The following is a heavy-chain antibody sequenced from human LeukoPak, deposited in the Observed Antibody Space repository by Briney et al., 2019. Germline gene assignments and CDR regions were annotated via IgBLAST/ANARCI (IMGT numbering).Heavy chain of an antibody. V-gene: IGHV3-30*02. D-gene: IGHD2-2*01. CDR2: IRYDESNK. CDR1: GFTFSSYG. J-gene: IGHJ4*02. Sequence: GGSLRLSCAASGFTFSSYGMHWVRQAPGKGLEWVAFIRYDESNKYYADSVKGRFTISRDNSKNTLYLQMNSLRAEDTAVYYCAKDWEGYCSSTSCSPDWGQGTLVTVSS. CDR3: AKDWEGYCSSTSCSPD.